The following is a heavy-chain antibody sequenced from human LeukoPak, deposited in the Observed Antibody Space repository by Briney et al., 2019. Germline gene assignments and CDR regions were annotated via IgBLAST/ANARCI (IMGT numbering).Heavy chain of an antibody. D-gene: IGHD2/OR15-2a*01. V-gene: IGHV1-2*02. J-gene: IGHJ4*02. CDR2: INPNSGGT. CDR1: GYTFTGYY. CDR3: AKISGFYGNYYFDY. Sequence: ASVKVSCKAPGYTFTGYYMHWVRQAPGQGLEWMGWINPNSGGTNYAQKFQGRVTMTRDTSISAAYMELSRLKSDDTAVYYCAKISGFYGNYYFDYWGQGTLVTVSS.